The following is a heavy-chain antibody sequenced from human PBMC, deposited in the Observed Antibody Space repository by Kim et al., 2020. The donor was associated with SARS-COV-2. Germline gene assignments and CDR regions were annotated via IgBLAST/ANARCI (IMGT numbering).Heavy chain of an antibody. V-gene: IGHV3-11*01. J-gene: IGHJ4*02. CDR1: GFTFSDYY. D-gene: IGHD6-13*01. CDR2: ISSSGSTI. CDR3: AREEPEAAGFFYFDY. Sequence: GGSLRLSCAASGFTFSDYYMSWIRQAPGKGLEWVSYISSSGSTIYYADSVKGRFTISRDNAKNSLYLQMNSLRAEDTAVYYCAREEPEAAGFFYFDYWGQGTLVTVSS.